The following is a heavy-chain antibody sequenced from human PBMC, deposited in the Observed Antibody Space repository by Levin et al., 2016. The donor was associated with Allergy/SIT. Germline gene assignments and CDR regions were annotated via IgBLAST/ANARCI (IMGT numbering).Heavy chain of an antibody. D-gene: IGHD3-22*01. CDR2: ISSSSSYI. Sequence: GESLKISCAASGFTFSSYSMNWVRQAPGKGLEWVSSISSSSSYIYYADSVKGRFTISRDNAKNSLYLQMNSLRAEDTAVYYCARVVSDSSGYYWDYWGQGTLVTVAS. CDR3: ARVVSDSSGYYWDY. CDR1: GFTFSSYS. J-gene: IGHJ4*02. V-gene: IGHV3-21*01.